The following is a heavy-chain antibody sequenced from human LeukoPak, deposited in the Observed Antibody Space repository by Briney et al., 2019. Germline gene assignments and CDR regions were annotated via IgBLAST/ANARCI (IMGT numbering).Heavy chain of an antibody. CDR2: IYYSGST. CDR3: ARDDVTIFGVVVVHDAFDI. D-gene: IGHD3-3*01. J-gene: IGHJ3*02. CDR1: GGSISNYY. Sequence: SETLSLTCTVSGGSISNYYWGWIRQPPGKGLEWIGSIYYSGSTYYNPSLKSRVTISVDTSKNQFSLKLSSVTAADTAVYYCARDDVTIFGVVVVHDAFDIWGQGTMVTVSS. V-gene: IGHV4-39*07.